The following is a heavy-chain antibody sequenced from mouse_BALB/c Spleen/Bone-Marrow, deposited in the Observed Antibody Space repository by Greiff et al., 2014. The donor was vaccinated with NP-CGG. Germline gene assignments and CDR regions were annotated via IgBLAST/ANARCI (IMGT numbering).Heavy chain of an antibody. J-gene: IGHJ4*01. CDR1: GFTFSSYT. Sequence: EVNLVESGGGLVQPGGSLKLSCAASGFTFSSYTVSWVPQTPEKRLEWVAYISNGGGSTYYPDTVKGRFTISRDNAKNTLYLQMSSLKSEDTAMYYCARQLGLRWAMDYWGQGTSVTVSS. D-gene: IGHD3-1*01. CDR3: ARQLGLRWAMDY. V-gene: IGHV5-12-2*01. CDR2: ISNGGGST.